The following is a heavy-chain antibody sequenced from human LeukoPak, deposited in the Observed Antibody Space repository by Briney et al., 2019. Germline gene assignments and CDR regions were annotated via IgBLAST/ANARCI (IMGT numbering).Heavy chain of an antibody. CDR3: AKDMCYDILTGYCPFDY. D-gene: IGHD3-9*01. J-gene: IGHJ4*02. Sequence: GGSLRLSCAASGFTFSSYEMNWVRQAPGKGLEWVSYISSSGSTIYYADSVKGRFTISRDNSKNTLYLQMNSLRAEDTAVYYCAKDMCYDILTGYCPFDYWGQGTLVTVSS. CDR1: GFTFSSYE. V-gene: IGHV3-48*03. CDR2: ISSSGSTI.